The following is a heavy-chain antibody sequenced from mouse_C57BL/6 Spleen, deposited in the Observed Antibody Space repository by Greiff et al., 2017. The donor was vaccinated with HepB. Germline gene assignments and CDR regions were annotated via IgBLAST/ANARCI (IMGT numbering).Heavy chain of an antibody. CDR3: ARGTTVVAPRFAY. J-gene: IGHJ3*01. CDR1: GYSITSGYY. CDR2: ISYDGSN. D-gene: IGHD1-1*01. V-gene: IGHV3-6*01. Sequence: ESGPGLVKPSQSLSLTCSVTGYSITSGYYWNWIRQFPGNKLEWMGYISYDGSNNYNPSLKNRISITRDTSKNQFFLKLNSVTTEDTATYYCARGTTVVAPRFAYWGQGTLVTVSA.